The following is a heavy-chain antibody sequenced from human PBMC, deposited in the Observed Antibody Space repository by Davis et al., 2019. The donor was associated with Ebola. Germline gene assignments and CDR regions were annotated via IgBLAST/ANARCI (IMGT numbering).Heavy chain of an antibody. CDR3: ARSYYDSWYFDL. CDR2: IYPGDSDT. V-gene: IGHV5-51*01. CDR1: GYSFTSYW. D-gene: IGHD3-3*01. Sequence: PGGSLRLSCKGSGYSFTSYWIGWVRQMPGKGLEWMGIIYPGDSDTRYSPSFQGQVTISADKSISTAYLQWSSLKASDTAMYYCARSYYDSWYFDLWGRGTLVTVSS. J-gene: IGHJ2*01.